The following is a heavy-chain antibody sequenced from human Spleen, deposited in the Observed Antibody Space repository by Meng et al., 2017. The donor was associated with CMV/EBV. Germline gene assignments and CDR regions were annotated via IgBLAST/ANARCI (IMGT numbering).Heavy chain of an antibody. D-gene: IGHD5-18*01. Sequence: GGSLRLSCAGSGFTFSNYGMSWVRQAPGKGLEWVSTISNAADSTFYADSVQGRFTISRDNAKNSLYLQMNSLRTEDTAFYYCAKGALGQLWFKTQIDFWGQGTLVTVSS. CDR1: GFTFSNYG. J-gene: IGHJ4*02. CDR2: ISNAADST. V-gene: IGHV3-23*01. CDR3: AKGALGQLWFKTQIDF.